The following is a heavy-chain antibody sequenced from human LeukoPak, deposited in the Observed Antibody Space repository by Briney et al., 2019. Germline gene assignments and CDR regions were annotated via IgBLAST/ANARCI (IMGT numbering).Heavy chain of an antibody. Sequence: GGSLRLSCAASGFTVSSNYMSWVRQAPGKGLGWASVIYSGGSTYYTDSVKGRFTISRDNSKNTLYLQMSSLRVEDTAVYYCARIGYCSRTSCHTGYYYGMDVWGQGTTVTVSS. CDR2: IYSGGST. V-gene: IGHV3-53*01. CDR1: GFTVSSNY. CDR3: ARIGYCSRTSCHTGYYYGMDV. D-gene: IGHD2-2*02. J-gene: IGHJ6*02.